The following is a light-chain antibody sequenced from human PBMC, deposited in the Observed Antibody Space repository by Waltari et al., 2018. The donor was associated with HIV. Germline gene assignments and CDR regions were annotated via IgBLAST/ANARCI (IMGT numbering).Light chain of an antibody. J-gene: IGKJ2*01. CDR1: QSLSNS. Sequence: ELVLTQSPGTLSLSPGERATLSCRASQSLSNSLAWYQQRPGQAPRLLIYDTSNRATGIPARFSGSGSGTDFTLTISSLEPEDSAVYYCQQRSIWPRTFGQGTKLEIK. CDR2: DTS. V-gene: IGKV3-11*01. CDR3: QQRSIWPRT.